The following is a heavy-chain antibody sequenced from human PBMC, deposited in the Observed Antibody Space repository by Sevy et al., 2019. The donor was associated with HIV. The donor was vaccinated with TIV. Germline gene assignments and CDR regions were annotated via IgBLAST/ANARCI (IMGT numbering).Heavy chain of an antibody. V-gene: IGHV1-2*06. CDR1: GYFFTGYY. J-gene: IGHJ4*02. CDR3: ARGGGYSSGWWTFDY. CDR2: INPNSGGT. D-gene: IGHD6-19*01. Sequence: ASVKVSCKASGYFFTGYYLHWVRQTPGQGREWMGRINPNSGGTNYAQNFQGRVTMTRDTSISTAYMELSRLRSDDTAVYYCARGGGYSSGWWTFDYWGQGTLVTVSS.